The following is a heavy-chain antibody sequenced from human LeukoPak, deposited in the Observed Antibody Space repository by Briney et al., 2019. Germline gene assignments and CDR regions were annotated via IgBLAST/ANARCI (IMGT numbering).Heavy chain of an antibody. D-gene: IGHD2-15*01. CDR1: GCIFISYY. CDR3: ARVPPPLGYCSGGSCYSKGMYYFDY. Sequence: ASVKVSCKASGCIFISYYIHWVRQAPGQGLEWLGVINPSDGSTDYAQKFQGRVTITADESTSTAYMELSSLRSEDTAVYYCARVPPPLGYCSGGSCYSKGMYYFDYWGQGTLVTVPS. J-gene: IGHJ4*02. CDR2: INPSDGST. V-gene: IGHV1-46*01.